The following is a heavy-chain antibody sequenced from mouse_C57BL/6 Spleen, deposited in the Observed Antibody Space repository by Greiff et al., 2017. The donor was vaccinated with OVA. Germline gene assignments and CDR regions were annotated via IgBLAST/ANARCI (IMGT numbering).Heavy chain of an antibody. J-gene: IGHJ2*01. CDR1: GYTFTSYW. V-gene: IGHV1-69*01. CDR2: IDPSDSYT. Sequence: VQLQQPGAELVMPGASVKLSCKASGYTFTSYWMHWVKQRPGQGLEWIGEIDPSDSYTNYNQKFKGKSTLTVDKASSTAYMQLSSLTSEDSAVYYCARGGQYYFDYWGQGTTVTVSS. D-gene: IGHD3-3*01. CDR3: ARGGQYYFDY.